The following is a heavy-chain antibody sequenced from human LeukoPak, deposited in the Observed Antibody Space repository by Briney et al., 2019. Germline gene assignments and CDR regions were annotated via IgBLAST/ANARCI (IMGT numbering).Heavy chain of an antibody. D-gene: IGHD3-3*01. CDR2: FDPEDGET. V-gene: IGHV1-24*01. CDR3: ATGLETTIFGVVITTYYFDY. CDR1: GYTLTELS. J-gene: IGHJ4*02. Sequence: ASVNVSCKVSGYTLTELSMHWVRQAPGKGLEWMGGFDPEDGETIYAQKFQGRVTMTEDTSTDTAYMELSSLRSEDTAVYYCATGLETTIFGVVITTYYFDYWGQGTLVTVSS.